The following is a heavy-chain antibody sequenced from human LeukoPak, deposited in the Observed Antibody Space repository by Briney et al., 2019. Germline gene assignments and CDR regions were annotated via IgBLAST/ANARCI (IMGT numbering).Heavy chain of an antibody. Sequence: PGGSLRLSCAASGFTFSSYAMSWVRQAPGKGLEWVSAIIGSGSSTYYADSVKGRFTISRDNSKNTLFLQMNSLRADDTAVYYCAKARAQQLVLDFWGQGTLVTVSS. CDR2: IIGSGSST. CDR1: GFTFSSYA. V-gene: IGHV3-23*01. CDR3: AKARAQQLVLDF. J-gene: IGHJ4*02. D-gene: IGHD6-13*01.